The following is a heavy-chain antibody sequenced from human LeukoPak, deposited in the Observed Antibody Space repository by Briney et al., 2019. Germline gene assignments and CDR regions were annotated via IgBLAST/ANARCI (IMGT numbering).Heavy chain of an antibody. D-gene: IGHD6-19*01. V-gene: IGHV3-74*01. CDR1: GFTFSKYW. CDR3: ATKQWLAPPPDS. J-gene: IGHJ4*02. Sequence: GGSLRLSCAASGFTFSKYWMLWVRQAPGKGLESVSRINTDGTVITYADSVKGRFTVSRDNADNTMFLQMNSVRDEDTAVYYCATKQWLAPPPDSWGQGTPVTVSS. CDR2: INTDGTVI.